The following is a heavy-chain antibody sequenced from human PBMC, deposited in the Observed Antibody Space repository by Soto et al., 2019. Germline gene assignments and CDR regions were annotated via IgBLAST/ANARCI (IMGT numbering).Heavy chain of an antibody. Sequence: PEGSLRLSCAASGFTFSSYEMNWVRQAPGKGLEWISYISSSGSIIYYADSVKGRFSISRDNAKNSMYLQMNSLRAEDTAVYYCAPAPTGLDVSGQGTKVTVSS. J-gene: IGHJ6*01. CDR2: ISSSGSII. V-gene: IGHV3-48*03. CDR3: APAPTGLDV. CDR1: GFTFSSYE. D-gene: IGHD1-1*01.